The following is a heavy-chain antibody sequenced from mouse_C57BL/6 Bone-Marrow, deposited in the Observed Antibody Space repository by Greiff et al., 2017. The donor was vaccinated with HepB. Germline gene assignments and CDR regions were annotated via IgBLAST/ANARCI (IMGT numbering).Heavy chain of an antibody. CDR2: IYPRDGST. V-gene: IGHV1-85*01. CDR3: ARKKGSSWEIWGFSMDY. Sequence: QVQLQQSGPELVKPGASVKLSCKASGYTFTSYDINWVKQRPGQGLEWIGWIYPRDGSTKYNEKFKGKATLTVDTSSSTAYMELHSLTSEDSAVYFCARKKGSSWEIWGFSMDYWGQGTSVTVSS. CDR1: GYTFTSYD. D-gene: IGHD1-1*01. J-gene: IGHJ4*01.